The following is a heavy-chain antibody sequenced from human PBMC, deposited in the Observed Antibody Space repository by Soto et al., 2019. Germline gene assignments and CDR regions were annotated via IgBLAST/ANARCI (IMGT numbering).Heavy chain of an antibody. J-gene: IGHJ5*02. CDR1: GFTFSSYW. CDR3: ARDSGIAAAGTLGRVDP. CDR2: INSDGSST. Sequence: EVQLVESGGGLVQPGGSLRPSCAASGFTFSSYWMHWVRQAPGKGLVWVSRINSDGSSTSYADSVKGRFTISRDNAKNTLYLQMNSLRAEDTAVYYCARDSGIAAAGTLGRVDPWGQGTLVTVSS. D-gene: IGHD6-13*01. V-gene: IGHV3-74*01.